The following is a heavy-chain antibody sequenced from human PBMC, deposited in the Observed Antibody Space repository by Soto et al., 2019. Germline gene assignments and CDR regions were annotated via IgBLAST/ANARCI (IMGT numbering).Heavy chain of an antibody. V-gene: IGHV4-34*01. CDR2: INHSGST. CDR1: GGSFSGYY. J-gene: IGHJ1*01. D-gene: IGHD4-17*01. CDR3: ARSRTVTTLKYFQH. Sequence: SETLSLTCAVYGGSFSGYYWSWIRQPPGKGLEWIGEINHSGSTNYNPSLKSRVTISVDTSKNQFSLKLSSVTAADTAVYYCARSRTVTTLKYFQHWGQGTLVTVSS.